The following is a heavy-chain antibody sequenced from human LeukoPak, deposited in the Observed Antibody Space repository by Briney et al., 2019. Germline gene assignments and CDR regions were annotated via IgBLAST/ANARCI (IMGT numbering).Heavy chain of an antibody. D-gene: IGHD2-2*01. CDR3: AREVCSSTSCNFDY. Sequence: GSSVEVSCKASGGTFSSYAISWVQPAPGQGLEWMGGIIPIFGTANYAQKFQGRVTITADKSTSTAYMELSSLRSEDTAVYYCAREVCSSTSCNFDYWGQGTLVTVSS. V-gene: IGHV1-69*06. CDR1: GGTFSSYA. J-gene: IGHJ4*02. CDR2: IIPIFGTA.